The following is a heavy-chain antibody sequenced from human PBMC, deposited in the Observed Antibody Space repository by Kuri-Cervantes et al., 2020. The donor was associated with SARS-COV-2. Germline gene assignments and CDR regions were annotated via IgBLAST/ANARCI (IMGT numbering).Heavy chain of an antibody. Sequence: ASVKVSCKVSGYTLTELSMHWVRQAPGKGLEWMGDFDPEDGETIYAQKFQGRVTMTEDTSTDTAYMELSSLRSEDTAVYYCARGGKYQLLYRCEYYFDYWGQGTLVTVSS. J-gene: IGHJ4*02. CDR2: FDPEDGET. D-gene: IGHD2-2*02. CDR3: ARGGKYQLLYRCEYYFDY. CDR1: GYTLTELS. V-gene: IGHV1-24*01.